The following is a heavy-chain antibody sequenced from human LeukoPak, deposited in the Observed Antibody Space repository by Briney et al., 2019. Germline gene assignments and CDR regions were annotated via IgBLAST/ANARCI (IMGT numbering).Heavy chain of an antibody. D-gene: IGHD2-2*03. J-gene: IGHJ6*03. CDR2: ISGYNGNT. CDR3: ARVEPGYCSRTSCYGYNYYYMDV. CDR1: GYTFTTYN. Sequence: ASVKVSCKASGYTFTTYNINWVRQAPGQGLEWMGWISGYNGNTNYAQKLQGRVTMTTDTSTSTAYMELSSLRSDDTAVYYCARVEPGYCSRTSCYGYNYYYMDVWGKGTTVTISS. V-gene: IGHV1-18*01.